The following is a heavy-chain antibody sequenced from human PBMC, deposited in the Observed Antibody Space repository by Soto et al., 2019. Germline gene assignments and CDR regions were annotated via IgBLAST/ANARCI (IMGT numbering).Heavy chain of an antibody. CDR1: GGTFSRHA. CDR2: IIPLFGTT. D-gene: IGHD6-13*01. Sequence: QVQLVQSGSEVKMPGSSVKVSCKTSGGTFSRHAINWVRQAPGQGLEWMGGIIPLFGTTNYAQKFKGRVTISAEESTSTAYMALSSLTSEDAYVYYCARADIHCSSWYFWFDPWGQGTLVTVSS. V-gene: IGHV1-69*01. CDR3: ARADIHCSSWYFWFDP. J-gene: IGHJ5*02.